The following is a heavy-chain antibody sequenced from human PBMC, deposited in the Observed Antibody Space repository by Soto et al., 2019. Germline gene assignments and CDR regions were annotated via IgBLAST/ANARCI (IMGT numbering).Heavy chain of an antibody. J-gene: IGHJ4*02. CDR2: VSYDAGYK. CDR3: AKVSISKSSAVTFDS. CDR1: GFTFSTYD. Sequence: QVQLVESGGGMVQPGRSLRLSCTVSGFTFSTYDMHWVRQAPGKGLEWVAVVSYDAGYKNYADSVKGRFTISRDNSKNTLYLQMNGLRPEDTAVYYCAKVSISKSSAVTFDSWGQGTLLTVSS. D-gene: IGHD2-15*01. V-gene: IGHV3-30*18.